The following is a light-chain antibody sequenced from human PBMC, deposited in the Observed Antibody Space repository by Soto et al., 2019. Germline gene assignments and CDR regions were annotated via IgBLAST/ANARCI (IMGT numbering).Light chain of an antibody. CDR1: QSVRDSH. J-gene: IGKJ1*01. V-gene: IGKV3-20*01. CDR3: QQYGSSPGT. CDR2: ETS. Sequence: EIVLTQSPGTLSLSPGERATLSCRASQSVRDSHLAWYQQKPGQAPSLLIYETSSRATGIPDRFRGSGSGTEFALTITRVEPEDDAMYFCQQYGSSPGTFGQGTKVEI.